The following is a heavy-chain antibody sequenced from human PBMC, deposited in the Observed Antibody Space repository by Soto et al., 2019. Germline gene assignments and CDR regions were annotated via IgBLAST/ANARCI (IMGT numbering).Heavy chain of an antibody. V-gene: IGHV1-69*01. CDR3: GRRAVVAPNYYYGMDV. J-gene: IGHJ6*02. D-gene: IGHD2-15*01. CDR2: IIPIFGTA. CDR1: GGTFSSYA. Sequence: QVQLVQSGAEVKKPGSSVKVSCKASGGTFSSYAISWVRQAPGQGLEWMGGIIPIFGTANYAQKFQGRVTITEDESTSTDYMELSSLRSEDTAVYYCGRRAVVAPNYYYGMDVWGQGTTVTVSS.